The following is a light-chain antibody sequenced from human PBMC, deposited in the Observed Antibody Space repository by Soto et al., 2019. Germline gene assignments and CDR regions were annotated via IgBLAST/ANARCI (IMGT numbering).Light chain of an antibody. J-gene: IGKJ4*01. CDR3: QQYYSTPFF. CDR2: WAS. Sequence: DIVMTQSPDSLAVSLGERATINYKSSQSVLYSSNNKNYLAWYQQKPEQPPKLLIYWASTRESGVPDRFSGSGSGTDFTLTISSLQAEDVAVYYCQQYYSTPFFFGGGTKVEIK. CDR1: QSVLYSSNNKNY. V-gene: IGKV4-1*01.